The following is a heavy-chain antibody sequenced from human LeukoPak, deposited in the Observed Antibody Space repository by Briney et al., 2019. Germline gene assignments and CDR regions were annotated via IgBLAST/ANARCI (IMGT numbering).Heavy chain of an antibody. CDR1: GFSFSSYA. CDR2: IYNDGST. V-gene: IGHV3-53*01. J-gene: IGHJ3*02. CDR3: ARNILFAFDI. Sequence: PGGSLRLSCAASGFSFSSYAMSWVRQTPGKGLEWVSIIYNDGSTYYPDSMKGRFTISRDNSKNTLYLQVNSLRAEDTAMYYCARNILFAFDIWGQGTMVTVSS.